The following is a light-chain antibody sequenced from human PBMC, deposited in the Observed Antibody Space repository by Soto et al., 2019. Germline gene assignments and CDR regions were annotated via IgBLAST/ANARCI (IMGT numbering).Light chain of an antibody. CDR2: KAS. Sequence: DIQMTLSPSTLSASVGDRVTITCRASQSISSWLAWYQQKPGKAPKLLIYKASSLEGGVPSRFSGSGSGTDFTLTISSLQPDDFATYYCQQYHTYSLTLGGGTKVDIK. CDR1: QSISSW. J-gene: IGKJ4*01. V-gene: IGKV1-5*03. CDR3: QQYHTYSLT.